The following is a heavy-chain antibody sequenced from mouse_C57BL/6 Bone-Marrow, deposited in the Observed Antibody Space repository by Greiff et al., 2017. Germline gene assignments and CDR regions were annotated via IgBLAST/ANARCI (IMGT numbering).Heavy chain of an antibody. Sequence: VQLKESGAELVRPGTSVKVSCKASGYAFTNYLIEWVKQRPGQGLEWIGVINPGSGGTNYNEKFKGKATLTADKSSSTAYMQLSSLTSEDSAVYFCAKLGSVYYWGQGTSVTVSS. D-gene: IGHD4-1*01. CDR1: GYAFTNYL. V-gene: IGHV1-54*01. CDR3: AKLGSVYY. CDR2: INPGSGGT. J-gene: IGHJ4*01.